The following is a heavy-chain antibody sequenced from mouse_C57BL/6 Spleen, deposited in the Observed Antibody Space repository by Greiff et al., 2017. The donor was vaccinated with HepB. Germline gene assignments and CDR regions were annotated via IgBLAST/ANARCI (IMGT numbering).Heavy chain of an antibody. CDR3: ASQVGHYYAMDY. J-gene: IGHJ4*01. CDR2: ISSGGSYT. CDR1: GFTFSSYG. Sequence: EVQLVESGGDLVKPGGSLKLSCAASGFTFSSYGMSWVRQTPDKRLEWVATISSGGSYTYYPDSVKGRFTISRDNAKNTLYLQMSSLKSEDTAMYYCASQVGHYYAMDYWGQGTSVTVSS. D-gene: IGHD1-3*01. V-gene: IGHV5-6*01.